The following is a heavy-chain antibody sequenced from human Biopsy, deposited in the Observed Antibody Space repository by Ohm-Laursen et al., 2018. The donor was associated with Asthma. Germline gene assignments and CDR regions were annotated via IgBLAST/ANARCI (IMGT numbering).Heavy chain of an antibody. J-gene: IGHJ4*02. Sequence: SLRLSCSASGFAVSRAYMFWVRQAPGKGLEWVSVIYSGGTSHTADSVRGRFTISRDYSKNTLYLQMHSLRAEDTAVYYCARGDSSNWSHYYFDYWGQGTLGTVSS. V-gene: IGHV3-53*01. CDR2: IYSGGTS. CDR1: GFAVSRAY. D-gene: IGHD3-22*01. CDR3: ARGDSSNWSHYYFDY.